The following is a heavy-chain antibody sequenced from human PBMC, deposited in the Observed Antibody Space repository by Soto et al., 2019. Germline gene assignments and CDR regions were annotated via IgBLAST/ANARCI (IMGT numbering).Heavy chain of an antibody. CDR1: GFTFSSYW. Sequence: EVQLVESGGGLVQPGGSLRLSCAASGFTFSSYWMHWVRQAPGKGLVWVSRINSDGRSTSYADSVKGRFTISRDNAKNTLYLQMNSLRTEDTAVYYCARGEDAVYCSGGSCSGDWFDPWGQGTLVTVSS. D-gene: IGHD2-15*01. J-gene: IGHJ5*02. CDR3: ARGEDAVYCSGGSCSGDWFDP. CDR2: INSDGRST. V-gene: IGHV3-74*01.